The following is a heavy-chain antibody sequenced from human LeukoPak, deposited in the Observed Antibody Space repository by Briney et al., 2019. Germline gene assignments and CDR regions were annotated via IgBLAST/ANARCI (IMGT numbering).Heavy chain of an antibody. CDR1: GYTFTAYY. V-gene: IGHV1-2*02. J-gene: IGHJ3*02. CDR3: ARVNGKNNDIFEN. Sequence: GASVRVSCKASGYTFTAYYIHWVRQAPGQGLEWMGWIYPNSGDTRFPQKFQDRVTLTRDTSINTVYMELRSLTSDDTAVYCCARVNGKNNDIFENWGQGTMVTVSS. D-gene: IGHD2/OR15-2a*01. CDR2: IYPNSGDT.